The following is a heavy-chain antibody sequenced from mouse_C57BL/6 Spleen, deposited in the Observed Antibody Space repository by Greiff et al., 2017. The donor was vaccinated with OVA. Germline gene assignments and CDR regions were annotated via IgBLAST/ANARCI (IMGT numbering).Heavy chain of an antibody. V-gene: IGHV1-82*01. CDR3: ARIWDGY. J-gene: IGHJ2*01. CDR1: GYAFSSSW. CDR2: IYPGDGDT. Sequence: VQLQQSGPELVKPGASVKISCKASGYAFSSSWMNWVKQRPGKGLEWIGRIYPGDGDTNYNGKFKGKATLTADKSSSTAYMQLSSLTSEDSAVYFCARIWDGYWGQGTTLTVSS. D-gene: IGHD4-1*01.